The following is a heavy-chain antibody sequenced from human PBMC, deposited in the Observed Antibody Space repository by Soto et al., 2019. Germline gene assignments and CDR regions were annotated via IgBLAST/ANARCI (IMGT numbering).Heavy chain of an antibody. Sequence: GGSLRLSCAASGFTFSSYGMHWVRQAPGKGLEWVAVISYDGSNKYYADSVKGRFTISRDNSKDTLYLQMNSLRAEDTAVYYCARDPGYYDSSGKRYGMDVWGQGTTVTVSS. CDR1: GFTFSSYG. J-gene: IGHJ6*02. V-gene: IGHV3-30*19. CDR3: ARDPGYYDSSGKRYGMDV. CDR2: ISYDGSNK. D-gene: IGHD3-22*01.